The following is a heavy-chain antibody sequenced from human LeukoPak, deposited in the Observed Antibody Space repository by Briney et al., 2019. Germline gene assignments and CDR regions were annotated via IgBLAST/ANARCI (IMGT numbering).Heavy chain of an antibody. V-gene: IGHV1-2*04. Sequence: ASVKVSCKASGYTFTGYYMHWVRQAPGQGLEWMGRINPNSGGTNYAQRFQGWVTMTRDTSISTAYMELSRLRSDDTAVYYCARAESYYYYYGMDVWGQGTTVTVSS. J-gene: IGHJ6*02. CDR1: GYTFTGYY. CDR3: ARAESYYYYYGMDV. CDR2: INPNSGGT.